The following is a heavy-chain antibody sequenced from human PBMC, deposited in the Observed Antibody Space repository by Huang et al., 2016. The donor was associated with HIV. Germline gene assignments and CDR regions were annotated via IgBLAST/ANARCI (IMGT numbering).Heavy chain of an antibody. V-gene: IGHV7-4-1*02. D-gene: IGHD2-8*02. J-gene: IGHJ4*02. CDR2: INTDSGNP. CDR3: ARYYCTGGNCYSDY. CDR1: GYALTNYG. Sequence: QVQLVQSGSELKKPGASVKVSCKPSGYALTNYGLNWVRQAPGQGLEWMGWINTDSGNPMYAQGFTGRFGFSWDTSVRTAYLQIRSLKADDTAIYYCARYYCTGGNCYSDYWGQGTLVTVSS.